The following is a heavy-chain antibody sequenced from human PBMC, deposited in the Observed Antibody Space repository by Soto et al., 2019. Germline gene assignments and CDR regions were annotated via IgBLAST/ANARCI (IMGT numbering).Heavy chain of an antibody. Sequence: ASVKVSCKASGYSFTNFDISWVRQAAGQGPEWLGWMNPGSGKTGYTSKFQGRVAMTRDASTATSHLDLTSLTSDDTAVYYCARMASAETLNWFDPWGPGTLVTVSS. V-gene: IGHV1-8*02. CDR1: GYSFTNFD. CDR3: ARMASAETLNWFDP. J-gene: IGHJ5*02. CDR2: MNPGSGKT. D-gene: IGHD6-13*01.